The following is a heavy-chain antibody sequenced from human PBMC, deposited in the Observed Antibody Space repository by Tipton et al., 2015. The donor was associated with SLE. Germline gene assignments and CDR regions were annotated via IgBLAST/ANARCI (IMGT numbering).Heavy chain of an antibody. CDR3: ARLADRGGSYIDY. D-gene: IGHD1-26*01. V-gene: IGHV4-59*01. CDR1: GGSISSYY. CDR2: IYYSGST. Sequence: GLVKPSETLSLTCTVSGGSISSYYWSWIRQPPGKGLEWIGYIYYSGSTNYNPSLKSRVTISVDTSKNQFSLKLSSVTAADTAVYYCARLADRGGSYIDYWGQGTLVTVSS. J-gene: IGHJ4*02.